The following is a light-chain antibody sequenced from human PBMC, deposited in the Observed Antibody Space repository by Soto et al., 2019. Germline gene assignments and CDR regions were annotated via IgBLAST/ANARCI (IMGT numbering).Light chain of an antibody. CDR3: QQRSNWPPWT. V-gene: IGKV3D-20*02. CDR2: GAS. Sequence: EVVLPQSPGTLSLSPGERATLSCRAIQSVNTNYLAWYQQKPGQAPRLLIYGASSRATGFPDRFSGSGSGTDFTLTISSLGPEDFAVYYCQQRSNWPPWTFGQGTKVDIK. CDR1: QSVNTNY. J-gene: IGKJ1*01.